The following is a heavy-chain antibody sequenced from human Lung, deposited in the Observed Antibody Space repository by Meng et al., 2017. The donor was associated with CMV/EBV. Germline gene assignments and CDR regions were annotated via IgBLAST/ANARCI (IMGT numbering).Heavy chain of an antibody. V-gene: IGHV3-23*01. D-gene: IGHD6-13*01. CDR2: ISDSGGNT. CDR1: GFIFSNYA. J-gene: IGHJ4*02. Sequence: LTCAASGFIFSNYALSWVRQAPGKGLEWVSTISDSGGNTYYADSVKGRFTISRDNSKNKLYLQMNSLRAEDTAVYYCAECRSGIAAALNYWGQGTLVTVSS. CDR3: AECRSGIAAALNY.